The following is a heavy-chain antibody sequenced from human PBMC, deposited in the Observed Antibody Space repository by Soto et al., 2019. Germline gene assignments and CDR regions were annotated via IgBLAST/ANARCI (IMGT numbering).Heavy chain of an antibody. J-gene: IGHJ4*02. Sequence: QVQLVQSGAEVKKPGASVKVSCKASGYNFTSYGIGWVGQAPGQGLEWMGWISTYNGDTNYAQKLQGRVTMTTDTSTSTAYMELRSLRSDDTAVYYCARTYDFWSGYQCFDYWGQGTLVTVSS. CDR1: GYNFTSYG. V-gene: IGHV1-18*01. CDR2: ISTYNGDT. D-gene: IGHD3-3*01. CDR3: ARTYDFWSGYQCFDY.